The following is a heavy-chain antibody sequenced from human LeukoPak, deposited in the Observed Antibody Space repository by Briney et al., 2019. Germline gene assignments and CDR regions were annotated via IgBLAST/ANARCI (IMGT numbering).Heavy chain of an antibody. J-gene: IGHJ4*02. Sequence: ASVKVSCKASGYTFTSYDINWVRQATGQGLEWMGWMNPNSGNTGYAQKFQGRVTMTRNTSISTAYMELSSLRSEDTAVYYCTRGHSKWLRVVTEYFDYWGQGTLVTVSS. D-gene: IGHD5-12*01. V-gene: IGHV1-8*02. CDR1: GYTFTSYD. CDR2: MNPNSGNT. CDR3: TRGHSKWLRVVTEYFDY.